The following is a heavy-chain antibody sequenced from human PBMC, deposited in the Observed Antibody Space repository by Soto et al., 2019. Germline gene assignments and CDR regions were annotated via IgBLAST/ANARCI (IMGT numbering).Heavy chain of an antibody. CDR2: INTYNGNT. D-gene: IGHD3-10*01. CDR1: GYTFTNYG. CDR3: ARGVGSGTYYNQYNWFDP. Sequence: ASVKVSCKASGYTFTNYGISWVRQAPGQGLEWMGWINTYNGNTNHAQKLQGRVTMTTDTSTSTAYMELRSLRSDDTAVYYCARGVGSGTYYNQYNWFDPWGKGPLVTAPQ. V-gene: IGHV1-18*01. J-gene: IGHJ5*02.